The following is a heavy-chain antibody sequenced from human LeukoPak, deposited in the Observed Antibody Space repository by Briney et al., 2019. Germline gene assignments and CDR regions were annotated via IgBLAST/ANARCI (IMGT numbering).Heavy chain of an antibody. J-gene: IGHJ6*03. CDR2: VFPSDSDS. Sequence: GESLKISCQGSGFGFTNYWIAWVRQLPGKGLEWMGIVFPSDSDSRFSPSFKGQVSISVDTSISTVYLQWSTLRASDTGTYYCARAGCGDFGFNFYMDVWGKGTTVIVSS. V-gene: IGHV5-51*01. CDR1: GFGFTNYW. CDR3: ARAGCGDFGFNFYMDV. D-gene: IGHD3-10*01.